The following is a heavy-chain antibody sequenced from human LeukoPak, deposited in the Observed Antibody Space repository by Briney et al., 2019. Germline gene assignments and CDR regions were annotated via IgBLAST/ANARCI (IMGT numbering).Heavy chain of an antibody. Sequence: SETLSLTCTVSGGSISSYYWSWIRQPPGKGLEWIGYIYYSGSTNYNPSLKSRVTISVDTSKNQFSLKLSSVTAADTAAYYCARVGTVVTPSWFDPWGQGTLVTVSS. CDR3: ARVGTVVTPSWFDP. J-gene: IGHJ5*02. CDR1: GGSISSYY. V-gene: IGHV4-59*01. D-gene: IGHD4-23*01. CDR2: IYYSGST.